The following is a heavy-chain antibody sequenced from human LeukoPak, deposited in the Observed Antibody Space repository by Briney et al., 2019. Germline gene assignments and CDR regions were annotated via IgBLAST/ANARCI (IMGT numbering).Heavy chain of an antibody. CDR2: ISGSGGST. CDR3: AKGAAYDFWSGYPYFDY. V-gene: IGHV3-23*01. J-gene: IGHJ4*02. Sequence: GSLRLSCAASGFTFSSYAMNWVRQAPGKVLELVSAISGSGGSTYYVDSVKGRFTISRDDSKSTLYLHMNSLRAEDTAVYYCAKGAAYDFWSGYPYFDYWGQGTLVTVSS. CDR1: GFTFSSYA. D-gene: IGHD3-3*01.